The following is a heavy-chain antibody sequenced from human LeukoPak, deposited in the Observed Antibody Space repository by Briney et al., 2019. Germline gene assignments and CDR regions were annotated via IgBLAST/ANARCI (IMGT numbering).Heavy chain of an antibody. CDR2: INPNSGGT. V-gene: IGHV1-2*02. Sequence: ASVKVSCKASGYTFTGYYMHWVRQAPGQGLEWMGWINPNSGGTNYAQKFQGRVTMTRDTSISTAYMELSRLRSDDTAVYYCARDPDYGSGLVDYWGQGTLVTVSS. J-gene: IGHJ4*02. CDR3: ARDPDYGSGLVDY. CDR1: GYTFTGYY. D-gene: IGHD3-10*01.